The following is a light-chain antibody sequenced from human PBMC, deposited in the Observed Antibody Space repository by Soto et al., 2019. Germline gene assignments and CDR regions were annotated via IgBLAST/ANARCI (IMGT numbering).Light chain of an antibody. CDR3: LLSAMSPLA. V-gene: IGKV3-20*01. J-gene: IGKJ3*01. CDR2: GAS. Sequence: EIVLTQSPGTLSLSPGERATLSCRASQSVSSSYLAWXXXXAXGGPRLLIYGASSRATGIPDRFSGSGFCTGFTLTINILSTHNLRLYYFLLSAMSPLALGPG. CDR1: QSVSSSY.